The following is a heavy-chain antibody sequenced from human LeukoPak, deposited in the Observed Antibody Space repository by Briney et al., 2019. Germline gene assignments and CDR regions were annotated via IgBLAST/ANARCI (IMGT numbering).Heavy chain of an antibody. CDR2: SYYSGST. CDR1: SVSISSSSYY. J-gene: IGHJ4*02. Sequence: SETLSLTCTVSSVSISSSSYYWGWIRQPPGKGLEWIGNSYYSGSTYYNPSLKSRVTISVDTSQSQFSLRLSSVTAADTAVYYRARYDSGGFYRNFDYWGQGTLVTVSS. V-gene: IGHV4-39*01. D-gene: IGHD3-22*01. CDR3: ARYDSGGFYRNFDY.